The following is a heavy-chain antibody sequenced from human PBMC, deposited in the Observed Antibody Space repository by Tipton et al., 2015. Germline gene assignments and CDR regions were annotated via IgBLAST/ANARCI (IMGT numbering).Heavy chain of an antibody. D-gene: IGHD5-24*01. CDR2: TYYRSNWNN. Sequence: GLVKPSQTLSLTCAISGDSVSSNTAAWHWIRQSPSRGLEWLGRTYYRSNWNNDYAVSVKSRITITPDTSKNQFSLTLNSVTAADTAVYYCARDLEHGMDVWGQGTTVTVSS. V-gene: IGHV6-1*01. CDR3: ARDLEHGMDV. J-gene: IGHJ6*02. CDR1: GDSVSSNTAA.